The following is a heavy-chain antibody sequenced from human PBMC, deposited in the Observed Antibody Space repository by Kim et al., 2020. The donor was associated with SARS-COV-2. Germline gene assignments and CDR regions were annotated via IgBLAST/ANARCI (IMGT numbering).Heavy chain of an antibody. Sequence: SETLSLTCAVSGGTFRGFFWTWIRQTPGKGLEWVGEVNHSGTTNYSPSLQSRLNISIDMSKSQFSLNLNSVTAADAAVYYCARGRVVLRVFAVVTNYYYGLDVWGQGTTVTVSS. J-gene: IGHJ6*02. V-gene: IGHV4-34*01. CDR2: VNHSGTT. CDR3: ARGRVVLRVFAVVTNYYYGLDV. CDR1: GGTFRGFF. D-gene: IGHD2-8*01.